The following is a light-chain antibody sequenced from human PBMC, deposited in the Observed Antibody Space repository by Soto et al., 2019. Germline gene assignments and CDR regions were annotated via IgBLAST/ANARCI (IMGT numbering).Light chain of an antibody. CDR2: AAS. Sequence: DIQMTQSPSSLSASVGDRVTITCRASQSISSYLNWYQQKPGKAPKLLIYAASSLQSGVPSRFSGRGSGTDFTLTISSLQPEEFATDYVQQSYSTPWTFGQGTKVEIK. CDR3: QQSYSTPWT. V-gene: IGKV1-39*01. CDR1: QSISSY. J-gene: IGKJ1*01.